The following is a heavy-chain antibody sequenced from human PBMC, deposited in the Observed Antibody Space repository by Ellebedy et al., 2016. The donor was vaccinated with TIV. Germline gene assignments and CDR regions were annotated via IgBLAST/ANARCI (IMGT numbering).Heavy chain of an antibody. J-gene: IGHJ4*02. CDR3: AKKVRTGLSLDY. CDR1: GFSFEEYA. V-gene: IGHV3-9*01. CDR2: ISWNSGSI. Sequence: PGGSLRLSCAVSGFSFEEYAMHWVRQVPGKGLEWVSGISWNSGSIGYADSVKGRFTISRDNAKNSLHLQMNSLRAEDTAVYYCAKKVRTGLSLDYWGQGMLVTVSS. D-gene: IGHD2/OR15-2a*01.